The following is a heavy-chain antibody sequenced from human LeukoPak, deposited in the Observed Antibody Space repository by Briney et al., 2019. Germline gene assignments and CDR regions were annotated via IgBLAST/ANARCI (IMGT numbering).Heavy chain of an antibody. J-gene: IGHJ4*02. CDR1: GFTLSSYW. CDR2: IKQDGIEK. CDR3: ARDLG. V-gene: IGHV3-7*01. Sequence: HSGGSLRLSCAASGFTLSSYWMSWVRQAPGKGLEWVANIKQDGIEKYYVDSVKGRFTISRDNAKNSLYLEMNSLRVEDTAVYYCARDLGWGQGTLVTVSS. D-gene: IGHD3-10*01.